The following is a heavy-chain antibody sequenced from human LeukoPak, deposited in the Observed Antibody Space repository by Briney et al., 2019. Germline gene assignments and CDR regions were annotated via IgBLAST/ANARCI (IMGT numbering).Heavy chain of an antibody. D-gene: IGHD5-24*01. J-gene: IGHJ4*02. CDR2: INPNSGGT. V-gene: IGHV1-2*02. CDR1: GYTFIGYY. Sequence: ASVKVSCKASGYTFIGYYIHWVRQAPGQGLEWMGWINPNSGGTNYAQKFQGRVTMTWDTSISTVYMELSRLRSDDTAVYYCARESRDGYNLDYWGQGTLVTVSS. CDR3: ARESRDGYNLDY.